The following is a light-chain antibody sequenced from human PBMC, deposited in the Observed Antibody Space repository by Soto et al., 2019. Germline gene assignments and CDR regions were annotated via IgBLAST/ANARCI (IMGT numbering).Light chain of an antibody. CDR3: QKYDHAPWT. V-gene: IGKV1-27*01. CDR1: QGFSNY. Sequence: DIQMTQSPSSLSASVGDRVTITCRASQGFSNYLAWYQQKPGKVPKLLIYAASTLQSGVPSRFSGSGSGTDFTLTISSLQPEDVATYYCQKYDHAPWTFGQGTKVEIK. CDR2: AAS. J-gene: IGKJ1*01.